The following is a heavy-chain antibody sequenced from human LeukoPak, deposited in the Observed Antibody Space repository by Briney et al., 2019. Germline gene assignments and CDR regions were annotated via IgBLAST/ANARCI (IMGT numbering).Heavy chain of an antibody. CDR1: GFTFSNYA. Sequence: GGSLRLSCAASGFTFSNYAMNWVRQAPGKGLEWASVISGSGGNTYYADSVRGRFTISRDNSKNALYLQMNSLRAEDTALYYCARLGTPYYYYYYYMDVWGKGTTVTVSS. CDR2: ISGSGGNT. J-gene: IGHJ6*03. CDR3: ARLGTPYYYYYYYMDV. V-gene: IGHV3-23*01. D-gene: IGHD7-27*01.